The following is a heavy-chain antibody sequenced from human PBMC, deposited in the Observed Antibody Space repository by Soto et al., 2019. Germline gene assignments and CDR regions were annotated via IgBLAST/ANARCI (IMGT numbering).Heavy chain of an antibody. Sequence: PGESLKISCKGSGYSFTSYWIDWVRQMPGKGLEWMGIIYPGDSDTRYSPSFQGQVTISADKSISTAYLQWSSLKASDTAMYYCARPSIPTGYCSSTSCKDHYYYYGMDVWGQGTTVTVSS. CDR3: ARPSIPTGYCSSTSCKDHYYYYGMDV. CDR1: GYSFTSYW. V-gene: IGHV5-51*01. D-gene: IGHD2-2*01. CDR2: IYPGDSDT. J-gene: IGHJ6*02.